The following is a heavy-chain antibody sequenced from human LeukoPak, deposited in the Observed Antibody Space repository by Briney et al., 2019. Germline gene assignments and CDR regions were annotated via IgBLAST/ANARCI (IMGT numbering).Heavy chain of an antibody. D-gene: IGHD6-6*01. Sequence: SETLSLTCTVSGGSISSYYWSWIRQHPGKGLEWIGYIYYSGSTYYNPSLKSRVTISVDTSKNQFSLKLSSVTAADTAVYYCARRGQLGGFDYWGQGTLVTVSS. CDR3: ARRGQLGGFDY. CDR1: GGSISSYY. V-gene: IGHV4-59*06. J-gene: IGHJ4*02. CDR2: IYYSGST.